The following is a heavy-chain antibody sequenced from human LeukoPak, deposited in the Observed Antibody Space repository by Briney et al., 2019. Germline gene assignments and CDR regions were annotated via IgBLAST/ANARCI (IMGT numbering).Heavy chain of an antibody. V-gene: IGHV3-66*01. CDR3: ARDIHSSGWYVGFDN. CDR2: IYSGGST. D-gene: IGHD6-13*01. CDR1: GFTVSSNY. J-gene: IGHJ4*02. Sequence: PGGSLRLSCAASGFTVSSNYMSWVRQAPGKGLEWVSVIYSGGSTYYADSVKGRFTISRDNSKNTLYLQMNSLRAEDTAVYYCARDIHSSGWYVGFDNWGQGTLVTVSS.